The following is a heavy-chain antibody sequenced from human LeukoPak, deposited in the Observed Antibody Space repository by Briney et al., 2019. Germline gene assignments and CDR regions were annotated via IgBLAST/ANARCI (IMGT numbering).Heavy chain of an antibody. CDR3: AREVVPAAIDY. J-gene: IGHJ4*02. V-gene: IGHV4-31*03. CDR2: NYYSGST. Sequence: TLSLTCTFSGCSISKGGYYWSWIRQHPGKGLEWIGYNYYSGSTCYDPFLKSRVTISVDTFKEKLSLKLSSVTAADPAVYYCAREVVPAAIDYWGQGTLVTVSS. CDR1: GCSISKGGYY. D-gene: IGHD2-2*01.